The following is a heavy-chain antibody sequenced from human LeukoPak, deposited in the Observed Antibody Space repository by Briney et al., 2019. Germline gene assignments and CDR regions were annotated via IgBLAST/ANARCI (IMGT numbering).Heavy chain of an antibody. J-gene: IGHJ5*02. V-gene: IGHV3-9*01. CDR1: GFTFDDYA. CDR2: ISWNSGSI. CDR3: ARDRMAYL. D-gene: IGHD5-24*01. Sequence: GGSLRLSCAASGFTFDDYAMPWVRQAPGKGLEWVSGISWNSGSIGYADSVKGRFTISRDNAKNSLYLQMNSLRAEDTAVYYCARDRMAYLWGQGTLVTVSS.